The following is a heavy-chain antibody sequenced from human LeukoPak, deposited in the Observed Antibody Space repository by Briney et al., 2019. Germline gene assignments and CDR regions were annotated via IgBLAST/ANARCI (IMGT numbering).Heavy chain of an antibody. Sequence: SETLSLTCAVYGGSFSGYYWSWIRQPPGKGLEWIGEINHSGSTNYNPSLKSRVTISVDTSKNQFSLKLSSVAAADTAVYYCARGCYDFWSGSHRYYYYYYMDVWGKGTTVTVSS. CDR1: GGSFSGYY. CDR2: INHSGST. CDR3: ARGCYDFWSGSHRYYYYYYMDV. V-gene: IGHV4-34*01. D-gene: IGHD3-3*01. J-gene: IGHJ6*03.